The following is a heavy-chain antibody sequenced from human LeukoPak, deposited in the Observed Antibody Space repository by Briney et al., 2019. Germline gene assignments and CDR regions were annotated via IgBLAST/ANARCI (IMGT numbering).Heavy chain of an antibody. CDR1: GFTFSNAW. V-gene: IGHV3-15*01. Sequence: PGGSLRLSCAASGFTFSNAWMSWVRQAPGKGLEWVGRIKSKTDGGTTDYAAPVKGRFTISRDDSKNTLYLQMNSLRDEDTGVYYCAREEHRSRAQWGQGTLVTVSS. D-gene: IGHD6-13*01. CDR2: IKSKTDGGTT. CDR3: AREEHRSRAQ. J-gene: IGHJ4*02.